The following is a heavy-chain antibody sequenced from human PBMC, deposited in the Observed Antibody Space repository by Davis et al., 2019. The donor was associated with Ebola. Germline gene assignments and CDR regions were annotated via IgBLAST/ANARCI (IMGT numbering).Heavy chain of an antibody. Sequence: GESLKIPCAASGLTFSDYYMSWIRQAPGKGLEWVSYISSSGSTIYYADSVKGRFTISRDNAKNSLYLQMNSLRAEDTAVYYCARAHGYYYDSSGYYGYWGQGTLVTVSS. CDR1: GLTFSDYY. CDR3: ARAHGYYYDSSGYYGY. D-gene: IGHD3-22*01. J-gene: IGHJ4*02. CDR2: ISSSGSTI. V-gene: IGHV3-11*01.